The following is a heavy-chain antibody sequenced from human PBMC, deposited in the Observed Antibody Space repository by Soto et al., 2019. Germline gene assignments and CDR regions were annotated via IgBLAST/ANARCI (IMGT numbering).Heavy chain of an antibody. J-gene: IGHJ5*02. D-gene: IGHD6-13*01. CDR3: AIERSAASTGWFDP. CDR2: MNPNSGNT. V-gene: IGHV1-8*01. Sequence: QVQLVQSGAEVKKSGASVKVSCKAYGYTFTSYDINWVRQATGQGLEWMGWMNPNSGNTGYAQKFQGRVTMTRNTSISPAYIELSSLRYEDTAVYYCAIERSAASTGWFDPWGQGTLVTGSS. CDR1: GYTFTSYD.